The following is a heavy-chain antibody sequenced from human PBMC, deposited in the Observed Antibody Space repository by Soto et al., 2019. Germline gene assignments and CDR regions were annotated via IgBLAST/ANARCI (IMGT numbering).Heavy chain of an antibody. J-gene: IGHJ6*02. CDR3: AREVEQLAGDYYGMDV. Sequence: PGGSLRLSCAASGFTFSSYSMNWVRQAPGKGLEWVSSISSSSSYIYYADSVKGRFTISRDNAKNSLYLQMNSLRAKDTAVYYCAREVEQLAGDYYGMDVWGQGTTVTVSS. CDR2: ISSSSSYI. D-gene: IGHD6-6*01. CDR1: GFTFSSYS. V-gene: IGHV3-21*01.